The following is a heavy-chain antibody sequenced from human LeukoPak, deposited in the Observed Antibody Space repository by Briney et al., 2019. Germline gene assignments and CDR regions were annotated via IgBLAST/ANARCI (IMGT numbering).Heavy chain of an antibody. V-gene: IGHV1-2*07. D-gene: IGHD6-6*01. CDR1: GYTFTDYY. CDR2: INPNSGGT. CDR3: ARARWQLVPYFDS. Sequence: ASVKVSCKASGYTFTDYYMHWVRQAPGQGLEWMGWINPNSGGTNFAHKLQGRVAMTRDTSISTAYMELGSLRSDDTAVYYCARARWQLVPYFDSWGQGTLVTVSS. J-gene: IGHJ4*02.